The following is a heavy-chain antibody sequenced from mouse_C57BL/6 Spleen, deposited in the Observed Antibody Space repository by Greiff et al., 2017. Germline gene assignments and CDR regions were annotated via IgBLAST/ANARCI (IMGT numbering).Heavy chain of an antibody. CDR3: ARSLYYYGFAY. CDR1: GYTFTDYN. J-gene: IGHJ3*01. CDR2: INPNNGGT. D-gene: IGHD1-1*01. Sequence: VQLQQSGPELVKPGASVKIPCKASGYTFTDYNMDWVKQSHGKSLEWIGDINPNNGGTIYNQKFKGKATLTVDKSSSTAYMELRSLTSEDTAVYYCARSLYYYGFAYWGQGTLVTVSA. V-gene: IGHV1-18*01.